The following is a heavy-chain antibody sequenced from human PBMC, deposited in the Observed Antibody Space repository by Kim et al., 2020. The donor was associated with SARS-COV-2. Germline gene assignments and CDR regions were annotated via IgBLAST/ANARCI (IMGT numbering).Heavy chain of an antibody. CDR2: ISGSGGST. J-gene: IGHJ3*02. CDR3: AKRDQTGAISSTSKDAFDI. CDR1: GFTFSSYA. Sequence: GGSLRLSCAASGFTFSSYAMSWVRQAPGKGLEWVSAISGSGGSTYYADSVKGRFTISTDNSKNTLYLQMNSLRAEDTAVYYCAKRDQTGAISSTSKDAFDIWGQGTMVTVSS. V-gene: IGHV3-23*01. D-gene: IGHD2-2*01.